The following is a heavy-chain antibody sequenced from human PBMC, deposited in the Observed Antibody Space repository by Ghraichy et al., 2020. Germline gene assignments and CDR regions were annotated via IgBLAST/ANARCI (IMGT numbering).Heavy chain of an antibody. D-gene: IGHD1-1*01. CDR2: ISGSGGST. CDR3: AKDTGTSLAYYFDY. CDR1: GFTFSTYA. V-gene: IGHV3-23*01. Sequence: GESLNISCAASGFTFSTYAMNWVRQAPRKGLEWVSTISGSGGSTYYADSVKGRFTISRDNSKNTLYLQMNSLRAEDTAVYYCAKDTGTSLAYYFDYWGQGTLVTVSS. J-gene: IGHJ4*02.